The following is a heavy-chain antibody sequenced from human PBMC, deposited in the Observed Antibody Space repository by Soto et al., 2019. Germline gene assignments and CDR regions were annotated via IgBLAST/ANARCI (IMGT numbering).Heavy chain of an antibody. CDR1: GGSFSGYY. Sequence: QVQLQQWGAGLLKPSETLSLTCAVYGGSFSGYYWTWIRQPPGTGLEWIGEINHSGSTNYNPSLKSRVTISVDTSKNLFSLKLTSVTAAVTAVYYCARDKITGLSDSWGQGTLVTVSS. V-gene: IGHV4-34*01. J-gene: IGHJ4*02. D-gene: IGHD2-8*02. CDR3: ARDKITGLSDS. CDR2: INHSGST.